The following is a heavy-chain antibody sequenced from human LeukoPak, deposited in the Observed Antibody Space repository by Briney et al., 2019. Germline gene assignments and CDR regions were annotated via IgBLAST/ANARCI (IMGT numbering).Heavy chain of an antibody. CDR1: GFTVSSNY. D-gene: IGHD3-22*01. Sequence: PGGSLRLSCAASGFTVSSNYMSWVRQAPGKGLEWVSVIYSGGSTYYADSVKGRFTISRDNSKNTLYLQINSLRAEDTAVYYCAKQYYYDSSGYSYWGQGTLVTVSS. CDR3: AKQYYYDSSGYSY. CDR2: IYSGGST. V-gene: IGHV3-53*01. J-gene: IGHJ4*02.